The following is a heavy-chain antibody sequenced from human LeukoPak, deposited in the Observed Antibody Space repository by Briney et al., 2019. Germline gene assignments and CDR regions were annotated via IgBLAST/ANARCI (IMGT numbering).Heavy chain of an antibody. CDR1: GYKFTNYW. CDR2: IYPGDSDT. D-gene: IGHD3-9*01. V-gene: IGHV5-51*01. Sequence: GESLKISCKGSGYKFTNYWIGWVRQTPGGGLEWMGIIYPGDSDTRYGPSFQGQVTISADKSISTAYLQWSSLTASDAAMYFCARHRLDQPYYDILTGHYKIDYWGQGTLVTVSS. J-gene: IGHJ4*02. CDR3: ARHRLDQPYYDILTGHYKIDY.